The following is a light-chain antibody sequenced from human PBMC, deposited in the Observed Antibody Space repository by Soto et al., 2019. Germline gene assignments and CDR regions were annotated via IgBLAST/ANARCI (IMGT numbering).Light chain of an antibody. CDR1: QGISNY. Sequence: AIRMTQSPSSFSASTGDRVTITCRASQGISNYLAWYQQKPGKAPKVLIYAASTLQSVVPSRFSGRESGTDFTVTISGLQAEDFATNYCLRYYSYPPACGGGTKVEIK. J-gene: IGKJ4*01. V-gene: IGKV1-8*01. CDR3: LRYYSYPPA. CDR2: AAS.